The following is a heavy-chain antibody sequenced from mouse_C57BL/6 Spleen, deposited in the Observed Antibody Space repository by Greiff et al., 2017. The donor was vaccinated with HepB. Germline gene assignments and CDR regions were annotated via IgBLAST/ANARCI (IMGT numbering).Heavy chain of an antibody. CDR1: GFTFSSYA. D-gene: IGHD1-1*01. CDR3: TRGGITTVVATGFDY. Sequence: EVQLVESGAGLVKPGGSLKLSCAASGFTFSSYAMSWVRQTPEKRLEWVAYISSGGDYIYYADTVKGRFTISRDNARNTLYLQMSSLKSEDTAMYYCTRGGITTVVATGFDYWGQGTTLTVSS. J-gene: IGHJ2*01. V-gene: IGHV5-9-1*02. CDR2: ISSGGDYI.